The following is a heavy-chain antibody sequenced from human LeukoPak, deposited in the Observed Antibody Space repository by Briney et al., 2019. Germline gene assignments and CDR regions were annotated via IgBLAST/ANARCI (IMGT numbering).Heavy chain of an antibody. V-gene: IGHV1-69*13. Sequence: SVKVSCKASGGTFSSYAISWVRQAPGQGLEWMGGIIPIFGTANYAQKFQGRVTITADESTSTAYMELSSLRSEDTAVYYCARDFSYDYGDSLFDYWGQGTLVTVSS. CDR1: GGTFSSYA. J-gene: IGHJ4*02. CDR3: ARDFSYDYGDSLFDY. CDR2: IIPIFGTA. D-gene: IGHD4-17*01.